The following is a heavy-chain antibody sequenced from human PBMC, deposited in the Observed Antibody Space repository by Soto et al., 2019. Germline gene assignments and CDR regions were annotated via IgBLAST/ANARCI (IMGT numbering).Heavy chain of an antibody. J-gene: IGHJ4*02. CDR3: ARGVGALYDF. CDR2: IWYDGSNK. V-gene: IGHV3-33*01. CDR1: GFTFSSYG. D-gene: IGHD3-16*01. Sequence: QVQLVESGGGVVQPGRSLRLSCAASGFTFSSYGMHWVRQAPGKGLEWVAVIWYDGSNKYYADSVKGRFTISRDNSKNPLYLQNNRLRAEDQAVYYLARGVGALYDFWGQGTLVTVSS.